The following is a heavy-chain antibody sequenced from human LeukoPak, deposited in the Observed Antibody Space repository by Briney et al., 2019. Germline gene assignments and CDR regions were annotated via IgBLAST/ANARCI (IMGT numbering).Heavy chain of an antibody. V-gene: IGHV3-20*04. CDR3: ARSNSGYSSGWYMNY. J-gene: IGHJ4*02. CDR1: GFTFDDDG. D-gene: IGHD6-19*01. Sequence: GGSLRLSCAASGFTFDDDGMNWVRHAPGKGLEWVSGINWNGGSTGYADSVKGRFTISRDNAKNSLYLQMNSLRAEDTALYYCARSNSGYSSGWYMNYWGQGTLVTVSS. CDR2: INWNGGST.